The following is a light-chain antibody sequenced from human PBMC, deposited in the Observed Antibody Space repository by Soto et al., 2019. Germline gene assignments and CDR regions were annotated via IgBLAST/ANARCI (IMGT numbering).Light chain of an antibody. V-gene: IGKV1-5*01. CDR3: KQFHSYSPT. CDR1: QSVSSW. J-gene: IGKJ1*01. Sequence: DLQITQSPSTLSAYVGHRVKFTFGSSQSVSSWLAWYQQKPGKAPKLLIYDASTLESGVPSRFSGSGSGTEFTLTITSLQTDDFATYYCKQFHSYSPTFGQGTKVDIK. CDR2: DAS.